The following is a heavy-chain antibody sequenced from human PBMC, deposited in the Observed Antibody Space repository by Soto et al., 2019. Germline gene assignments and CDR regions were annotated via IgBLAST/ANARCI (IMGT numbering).Heavy chain of an antibody. CDR3: ARDPNDSSAYYHHYYYGMDV. Sequence: ASVKVSCKASGYTFTSYGIHWVRQAPGQRLEWTGWINAGNGNTKYSEKFQGGVTITRDTSASTVYLELSSLRSEDTAVYYCARDPNDSSAYYHHYYYGMDVWGQGTTVTVSS. D-gene: IGHD3-22*01. J-gene: IGHJ6*02. CDR2: INAGNGNT. CDR1: GYTFTSYG. V-gene: IGHV1-3*01.